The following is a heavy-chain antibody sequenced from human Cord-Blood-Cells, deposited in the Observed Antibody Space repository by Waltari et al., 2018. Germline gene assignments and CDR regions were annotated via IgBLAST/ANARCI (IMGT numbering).Heavy chain of an antibody. CDR3: ARVAIGRGSSAFDI. V-gene: IGHV4-30-4*08. CDR1: GGSISSGDYY. CDR2: IYYSGCT. D-gene: IGHD3-16*01. Sequence: QVQLQESGPGLVKPSQTLSLTCTVSGGSISSGDYYWSWIRQPPGKGLEWSGYIYYSGCTYYNPSLKSRVTISVDTSKNQFSLKLSSVTAADTAVYYCARVAIGRGSSAFDIWGQGTMVTVSS. J-gene: IGHJ3*02.